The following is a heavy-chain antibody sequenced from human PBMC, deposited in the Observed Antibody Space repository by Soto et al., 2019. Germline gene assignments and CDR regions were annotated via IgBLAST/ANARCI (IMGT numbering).Heavy chain of an antibody. Sequence: QPGGSLRLSCAASGFTFSSYAMHWVRQAPGKGLEWVAVISYDGSNKYYADSVKGRFTISRDNSKNTLYLQMNSLRAEDTAVYYCAREIDSRSWYYFDYWGQVTLVTVSS. CDR1: GFTFSSYA. V-gene: IGHV3-30-3*01. J-gene: IGHJ4*02. D-gene: IGHD6-13*01. CDR3: AREIDSRSWYYFDY. CDR2: ISYDGSNK.